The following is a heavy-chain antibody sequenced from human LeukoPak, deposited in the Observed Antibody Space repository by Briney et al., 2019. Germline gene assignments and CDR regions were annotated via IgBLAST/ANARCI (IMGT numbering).Heavy chain of an antibody. V-gene: IGHV3-30-3*01. D-gene: IGHD6-19*01. CDR3: AKDPVAIAVAALNYFDY. CDR1: GFTFSSYA. CDR2: ISYDGSNK. J-gene: IGHJ4*02. Sequence: GGSLRLSCAASGFTFSSYAMHWVRQDPGKGLEGVAVISYDGSNKYYADSVKGRFTISRDNSKNTLYLQMNSLRAEDTAVYYCAKDPVAIAVAALNYFDYWGQGTLVTVSS.